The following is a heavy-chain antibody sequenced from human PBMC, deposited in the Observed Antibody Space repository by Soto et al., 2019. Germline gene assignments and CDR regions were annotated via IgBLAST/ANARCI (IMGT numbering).Heavy chain of an antibody. CDR3: ASIPRYCSGGSCPP. Sequence: PSETLSLTCTVSGGSISSGDYYWSWIRQPPGKGLEWIGYIYYSGSTYYNPSLKSRVTISVDTSKNQFSLKLSSVTAADTAVYYCASIPRYCSGGSCPPWGQGTLVTVSS. J-gene: IGHJ5*02. D-gene: IGHD2-15*01. CDR1: GGSISSGDYY. V-gene: IGHV4-30-4*01. CDR2: IYYSGST.